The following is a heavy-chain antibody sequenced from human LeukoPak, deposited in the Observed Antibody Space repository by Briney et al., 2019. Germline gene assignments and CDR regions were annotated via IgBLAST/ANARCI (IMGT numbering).Heavy chain of an antibody. CDR1: GFTFSSYW. CDR3: ARGGKVVPAAF. CDR2: IKQDGSEK. D-gene: IGHD2-2*01. V-gene: IGHV3-7*03. Sequence: GGSLRLSCAASGFTFSSYWMSWVRQAPGKGLEWVANIKQDGSEKYYVDSVKGRFTISRDNAKNSLYLQMNSLRAEDAAVYHCARGGKVVPAAFWGQGTLVTVSS. J-gene: IGHJ4*02.